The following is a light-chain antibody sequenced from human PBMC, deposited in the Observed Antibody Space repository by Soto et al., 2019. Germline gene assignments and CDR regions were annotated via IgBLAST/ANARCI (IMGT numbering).Light chain of an antibody. J-gene: IGLJ2*01. Sequence: QTVVTQPPSVSGAPGQRVTISCTGSSSNIGAGSDVHWYQQLPGTAPKLLIYANNNRPSGVPDRFSGSKSGTSASLAITGLQAEDEADYYCQSYDSSLSGSVFGGGTKLTVL. V-gene: IGLV1-40*01. CDR2: ANN. CDR1: SSNIGAGSD. CDR3: QSYDSSLSGSV.